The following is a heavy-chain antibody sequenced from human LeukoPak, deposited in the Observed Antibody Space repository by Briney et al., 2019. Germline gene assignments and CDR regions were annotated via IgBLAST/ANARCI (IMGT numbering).Heavy chain of an antibody. D-gene: IGHD4-17*01. J-gene: IGHJ4*02. V-gene: IGHV4-4*07. CDR1: GGSISSYY. CDR2: IYTTGST. Sequence: SETLSLTCTVSGGSISSYYWNWSRQPAGKGLEWIGRIYTTGSTNYNPSVKTRVTMSLDTSKNQFSLKLSSVTAADTAVYYCARDGDYETVYFDYWGQGTLVTVSS. CDR3: ARDGDYETVYFDY.